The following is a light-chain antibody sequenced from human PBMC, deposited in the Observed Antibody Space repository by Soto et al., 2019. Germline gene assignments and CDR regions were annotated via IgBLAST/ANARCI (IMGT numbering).Light chain of an antibody. CDR2: EVS. CDR1: SSDVGGYNY. Sequence: QSVLTQPPSASGSPGQSVTISCTGTSSDVGGYNYVSWYQQHPGKAPKLMIYEVSKRPSGVPDRFSGSKSGNTASPTVSGLQADDEADYYCSSYAGSNNYVVFGGGTKLTVL. J-gene: IGLJ2*01. V-gene: IGLV2-8*01. CDR3: SSYAGSNNYVV.